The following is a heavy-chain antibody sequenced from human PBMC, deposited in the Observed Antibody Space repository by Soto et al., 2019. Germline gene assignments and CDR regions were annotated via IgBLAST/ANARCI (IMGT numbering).Heavy chain of an antibody. V-gene: IGHV3-9*01. CDR3: AKAGQTTPYYYYYMDV. CDR2: ISWNSGSI. D-gene: IGHD4-4*01. Sequence: EVQLAESGGGLVQPGRSLRLSCAASGFTFDDYAMHWVRQAPGKGLEWVSGISWNSGSIGYADSVKGRFTISRDNAKNSLYLQMNSLRAEDTALYYCAKAGQTTPYYYYYMDVWGKGTTVTVSS. J-gene: IGHJ6*03. CDR1: GFTFDDYA.